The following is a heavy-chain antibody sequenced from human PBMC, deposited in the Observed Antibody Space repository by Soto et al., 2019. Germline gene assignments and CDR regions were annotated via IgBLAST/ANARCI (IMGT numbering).Heavy chain of an antibody. D-gene: IGHD5-12*01. CDR1: GFTFSSYA. CDR2: ISGSGGST. J-gene: IGHJ6*04. V-gene: IGHV3-23*01. CDR3: AGRRAVQYSGYSQALDV. Sequence: GGSLRLSCAASGFTFSSYAMSWVRQAPGKGLEWVSAISGSGGSTYYADSVKGRFTISRDNSKNTLYLQMNSLRAEDTAVYYCAGRRAVQYSGYSQALDVWGKGTTVTVSS.